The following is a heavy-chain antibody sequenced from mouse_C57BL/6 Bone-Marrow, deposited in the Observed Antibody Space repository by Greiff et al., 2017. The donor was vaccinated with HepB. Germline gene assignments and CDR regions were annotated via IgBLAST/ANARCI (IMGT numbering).Heavy chain of an antibody. CDR2: ISGGGGNT. CDR1: GFTFSSYT. D-gene: IGHD3-2*02. V-gene: IGHV5-9*01. CDR3: ARRQTAQAHYYAMDY. Sequence: DVHLVESGGGLVKPGGSLKLSCAASGFTFSSYTMSWVRQTPEKRLEWVATISGGGGNTYYPDSVKGRFTISRDNAKNTLYLQMSSLRSEDTALYYCARRQTAQAHYYAMDYWGQGTSVTVSS. J-gene: IGHJ4*01.